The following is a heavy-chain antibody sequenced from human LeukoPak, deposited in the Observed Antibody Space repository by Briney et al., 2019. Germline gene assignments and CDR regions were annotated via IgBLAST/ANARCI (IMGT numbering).Heavy chain of an antibody. CDR1: GFTFSSYG. CDR3: EGDDY. V-gene: IGHV3-30*02. D-gene: IGHD3-16*01. J-gene: IGHJ4*02. CDR2: IRYDGSIK. Sequence: GGSLRLSCAASGFTFSSYGMHWVRQAPGKGPEWVAFIRYDGSIKNYADSVKGRFTISRDNAKNSLYLQMNSLRAEDTAVYYCEGDDYWGQGTLVTVSS.